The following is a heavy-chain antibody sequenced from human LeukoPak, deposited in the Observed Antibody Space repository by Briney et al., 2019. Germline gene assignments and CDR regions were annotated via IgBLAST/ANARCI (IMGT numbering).Heavy chain of an antibody. CDR3: ARDPHYYVAMDV. J-gene: IGHJ6*02. CDR2: RCSSGSR. CDR1: GFTVSTDH. Sequence: GGSLRLYCAASGFTVSTDHMSWDRQAPGKGLEWVAVRCSSGSRHYAECVKGPFTLSRDNSKTISDLQMTSPRTEDTALYYCARDPHYYVAMDVWGQATTVTASS. D-gene: IGHD3-10*02. V-gene: IGHV3-53*01.